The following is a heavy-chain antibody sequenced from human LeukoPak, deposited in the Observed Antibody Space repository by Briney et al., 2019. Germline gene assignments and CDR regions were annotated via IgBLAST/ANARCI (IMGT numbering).Heavy chain of an antibody. CDR1: GGSFSGYY. D-gene: IGHD5-18*01. CDR3: ARESIQLWLIDY. V-gene: IGHV4-34*01. J-gene: IGHJ4*02. Sequence: SETLSLTCAVYGGSFSGYYWSWIRQPPGKGLEWIGEINHSGSTNYNPSLKSRVTMSVDTSKNQFSLKLSSVTAADTAVYYCARESIQLWLIDYWGQGTLVTVSS. CDR2: INHSGST.